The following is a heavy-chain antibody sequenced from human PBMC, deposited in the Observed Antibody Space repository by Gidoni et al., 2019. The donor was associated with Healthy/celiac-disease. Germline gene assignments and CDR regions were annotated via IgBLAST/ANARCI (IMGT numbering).Heavy chain of an antibody. CDR2: IYWDDDK. CDR3: AHIGCGIAAAPGVFFDY. D-gene: IGHD6-13*01. Sequence: PGKALEWLALIYWDDDKRYSPSLKSRLTITKDTSKNQVVLTMTNMDPVDTATYYCAHIGCGIAAAPGVFFDYWGQGTLVTVSS. J-gene: IGHJ4*02. V-gene: IGHV2-5*02.